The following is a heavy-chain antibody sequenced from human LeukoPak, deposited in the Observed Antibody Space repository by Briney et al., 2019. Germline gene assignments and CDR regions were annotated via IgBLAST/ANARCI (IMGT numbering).Heavy chain of an antibody. D-gene: IGHD3-10*01. V-gene: IGHV4-39*01. CDR3: ARHVGFITMVRGVINNNWFDP. CDR2: IYYSGST. Sequence: SETLSLTCTVSGGSISSSNYYWGWIRQPPGKGLEWIWNIYYSGSTYYNPSFKSRLTISVDTSKNQFSLKLSSVTAADTAVYYCARHVGFITMVRGVINNNWFDPWGQGTLVTVSS. CDR1: GGSISSSNYY. J-gene: IGHJ5*02.